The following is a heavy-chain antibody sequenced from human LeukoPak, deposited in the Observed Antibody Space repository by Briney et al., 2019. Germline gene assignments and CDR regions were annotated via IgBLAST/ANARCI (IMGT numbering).Heavy chain of an antibody. D-gene: IGHD3-16*02. Sequence: AGRSLRLSCAASGFTFSSYAMHWVRQAPGKGLEWVAVISYDGSNKYYADSVKGRFTISRDNSKNTLYLQMNSLRAEDTAVYYCARDEVGVVTVKAHFDYWGQGTLVTVSS. V-gene: IGHV3-30-3*01. CDR1: GFTFSSYA. J-gene: IGHJ4*02. CDR2: ISYDGSNK. CDR3: ARDEVGVVTVKAHFDY.